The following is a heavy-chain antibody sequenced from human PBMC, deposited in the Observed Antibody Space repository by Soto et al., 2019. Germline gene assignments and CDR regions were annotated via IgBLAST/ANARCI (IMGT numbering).Heavy chain of an antibody. CDR2: IYYSGST. CDR3: ALLRRRGYYYYYGMDV. Sequence: QLQLQESGPGLVKPSETLSLTCTVSGGSISSSSYYWGWIRQPPGKGLEWIGSIYYSGSTYYNPSLKSRVTISVDTSKNQFSLKLSSVTAAATAVYYCALLRRRGYYYYYGMDVWGQGTTVTVSS. V-gene: IGHV4-39*01. CDR1: GGSISSSSYY. J-gene: IGHJ6*02. D-gene: IGHD1-26*01.